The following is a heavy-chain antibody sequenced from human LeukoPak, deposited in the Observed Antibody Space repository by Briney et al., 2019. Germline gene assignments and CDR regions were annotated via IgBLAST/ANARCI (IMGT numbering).Heavy chain of an antibody. D-gene: IGHD3-3*01. CDR2: TSAYNGNT. CDR1: GYTFTSYG. J-gene: IGHJ4*02. Sequence: ASVKVSCKASGYTFTSYGISWVRQAPGQGLEWMGWTSAYNGNTNYAQKLQGRVTMTTDTSTSTAYMELRSLRSDDTAVYYCARAYYDFWSGYYTEPNDYWGQGTLVTVSS. V-gene: IGHV1-18*01. CDR3: ARAYYDFWSGYYTEPNDY.